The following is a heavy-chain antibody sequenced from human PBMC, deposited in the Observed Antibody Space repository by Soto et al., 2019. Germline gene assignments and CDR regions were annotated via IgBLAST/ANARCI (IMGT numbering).Heavy chain of an antibody. V-gene: IGHV3-7*01. CDR3: ARIAASGRGWDV. J-gene: IGHJ6*02. CDR2: IKQDGSEE. Sequence: EVQLVESGGGLVQPGGSLRLSCVDSGFTFSSYWMSWVRQAPVKGLEWVGNIKQDGSEENYVDSVKDRFTISRDNAKNSMYLQMTSLRAEDAAVYYCARIAASGRGWDVWGQGTTVVVSS. D-gene: IGHD6-13*01. CDR1: GFTFSSYW.